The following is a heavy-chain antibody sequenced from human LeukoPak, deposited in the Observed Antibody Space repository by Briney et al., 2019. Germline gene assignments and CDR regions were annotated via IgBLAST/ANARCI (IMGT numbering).Heavy chain of an antibody. D-gene: IGHD3-10*01. CDR1: GFTFSSYG. CDR3: ARDTWFGELWDAFDI. V-gene: IGHV3-21*01. J-gene: IGHJ3*02. Sequence: GGSLRLSCAASGFTFSSYGMTWVRQAPGKGLEWVSSISSSSSYIYYADSVKGRFTISRDNAKNSLYLQMNSLRAEDTAVYYCARDTWFGELWDAFDIWGQGTMVTVSS. CDR2: ISSSSSYI.